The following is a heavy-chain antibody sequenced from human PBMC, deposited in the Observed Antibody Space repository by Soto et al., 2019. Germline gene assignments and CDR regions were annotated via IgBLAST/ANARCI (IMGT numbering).Heavy chain of an antibody. V-gene: IGHV3-30*18. CDR1: GFTFSSYG. D-gene: IGHD2-2*01. J-gene: IGHJ6*02. Sequence: GGSLRLSCAASGFTFSSYGMHWVRQAPGKGLELVAVISYDGSNKYYADSVKGRFTISRDNSKNTLYLQMNSLRAEDTAVYYCAKSQYQPYYYYGMDVWGQGTTVTVSS. CDR2: ISYDGSNK. CDR3: AKSQYQPYYYYGMDV.